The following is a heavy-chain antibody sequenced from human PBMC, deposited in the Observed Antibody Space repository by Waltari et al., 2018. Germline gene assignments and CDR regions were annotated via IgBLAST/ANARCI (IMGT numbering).Heavy chain of an antibody. J-gene: IGHJ4*02. V-gene: IGHV3-33*01. Sequence: QVQLVESGGGVVQPGRSLRLSCVGSGFTFSAHGMLWVRQAPGMGLEWVSLIWHDGTYKYYADSVKGRFSISRDNSKNMVYLQMNGLRAEDTAVYFCASMATTSDFDYWGQGALVTVSS. CDR3: ASMATTSDFDY. D-gene: IGHD4-17*01. CDR1: GFTFSAHG. CDR2: IWHDGTYK.